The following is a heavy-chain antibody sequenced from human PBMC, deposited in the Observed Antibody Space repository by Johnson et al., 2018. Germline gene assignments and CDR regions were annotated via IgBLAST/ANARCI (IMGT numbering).Heavy chain of an antibody. CDR1: GDSVSSNTAG. CDR3: VRGGGAFNI. CDR2: TYYRSKWYN. D-gene: IGHD3-10*01. V-gene: IGHV6-1*01. J-gene: IGHJ3*02. Sequence: QVQLQQSGPGLVKPSQTLSLTCAISGDSVSSNTAGWNWIRHSPSSGLEWLGRTYYRSKWYNDYAVSVKSRITINPDTSKNHFALHLNSVTPEDTAVYYCVRGGGAFNIWGQGTLVTVSA.